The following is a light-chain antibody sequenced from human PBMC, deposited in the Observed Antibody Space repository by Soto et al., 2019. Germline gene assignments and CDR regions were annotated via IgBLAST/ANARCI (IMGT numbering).Light chain of an antibody. Sequence: EIVLTQSPGTLSLSPGERATLSCRASQSVSSNYLAWYQQKPGQAPRLLIYGVSSRATGIPDRFSGSGSGTDFTLTISRLEPEDFAVYYCQQYNNWPQTFGQGTKVDIK. CDR1: QSVSSNY. J-gene: IGKJ1*01. CDR3: QQYNNWPQT. CDR2: GVS. V-gene: IGKV3-20*01.